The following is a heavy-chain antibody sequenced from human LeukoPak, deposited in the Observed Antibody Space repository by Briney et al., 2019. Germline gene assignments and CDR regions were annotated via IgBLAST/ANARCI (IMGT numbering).Heavy chain of an antibody. CDR1: GFTFSSYS. CDR2: ITSSYSI. D-gene: IGHD4-17*01. CDR3: ARTPGDLWSWHDY. V-gene: IGHV3-21*01. Sequence: GGSLRLSCAASGFTFSSYSMNWVRQAPGKGLEWVSSITSSYSIFYSDSVKGRFIISRDNAKNSLYLQMNSLRAEDTAVYFCARTPGDLWSWHDYWGQGTLVTVSA. J-gene: IGHJ4*02.